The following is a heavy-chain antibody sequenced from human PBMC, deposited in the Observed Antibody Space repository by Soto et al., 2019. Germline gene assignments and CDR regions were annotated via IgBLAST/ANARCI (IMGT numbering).Heavy chain of an antibody. D-gene: IGHD3-10*01. CDR2: ISSSSSYT. CDR3: ASGAYGSGSAQNWFDP. Sequence: GSLRLSFAASGFSFSDYYMSLIRPAPGRGLEVVSYISSSSSYTNYADSVKGRFTISRDNAKNSLYLQMNSMRAEDTAVYYCASGAYGSGSAQNWFDPWGQGTLVTVSA. V-gene: IGHV3-11*06. CDR1: GFSFSDYY. J-gene: IGHJ5*02.